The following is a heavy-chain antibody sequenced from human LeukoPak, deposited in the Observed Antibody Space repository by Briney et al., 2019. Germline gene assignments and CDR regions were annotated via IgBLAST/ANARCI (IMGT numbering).Heavy chain of an antibody. CDR3: ARDHSDSGSNGIDY. CDR2: IYHSGST. Sequence: SQTLSLTCTVSGGSISSGGYYWSWIRQPPGKGLEWIGYIYHSGSTYYNPSLKSRVTISVDRSKNQFSLKLSSVTAADTAVYYCARDHSDSGSNGIDYWGQGTLVTVSS. CDR1: GGSISSGGYY. V-gene: IGHV4-30-2*01. J-gene: IGHJ4*02. D-gene: IGHD1-26*01.